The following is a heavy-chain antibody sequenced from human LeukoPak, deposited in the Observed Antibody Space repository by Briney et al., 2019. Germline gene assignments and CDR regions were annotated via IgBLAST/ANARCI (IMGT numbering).Heavy chain of an antibody. J-gene: IGHJ4*02. CDR3: ARDGKQLALFDY. CDR2: IYYSGST. V-gene: IGHV4-39*07. D-gene: IGHD6-13*01. Sequence: SETLSLTCTVSGGSISSYYWGWIRQPPGKGLEWIGSIYYSGSTYYNPSLKSRVTISVDTSKNQFSLKLSSVTAADTAVYYCARDGKQLALFDYWGQGTLVTVSS. CDR1: GGSISSYY.